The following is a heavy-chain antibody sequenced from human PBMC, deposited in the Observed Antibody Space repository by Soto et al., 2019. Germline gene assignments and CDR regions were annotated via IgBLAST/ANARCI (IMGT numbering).Heavy chain of an antibody. V-gene: IGHV3-23*01. D-gene: IGHD3-22*01. CDR2: ISDDAKTT. Sequence: GGSLRLSCVVSGFSLSTFAMSWVRQAPGKGLEWVSTISDDAKTTWYADSVKGRFTMFRDISKNTLYLQMSSLRAEDTAVYYCAKGLYYYDSSGYYGYWGQGTLVTVSS. J-gene: IGHJ4*02. CDR3: AKGLYYYDSSGYYGY. CDR1: GFSLSTFA.